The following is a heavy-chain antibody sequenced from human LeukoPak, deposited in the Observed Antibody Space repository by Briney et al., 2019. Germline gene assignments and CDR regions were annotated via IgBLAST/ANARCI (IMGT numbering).Heavy chain of an antibody. CDR1: RLTVSSNF. Sequence: GESLRLSCAASRLTVSSNFMNWVRQAPGKGLEWVSTISGSGGITYYADSVKGRFTISRDNSRNTLFLQMNNLRAEDTAVYYCAMNYYDSSRYFPFDFWGQGTLVTVSS. D-gene: IGHD3-22*01. CDR2: ISGSGGIT. CDR3: AMNYYDSSRYFPFDF. J-gene: IGHJ4*02. V-gene: IGHV3-23*01.